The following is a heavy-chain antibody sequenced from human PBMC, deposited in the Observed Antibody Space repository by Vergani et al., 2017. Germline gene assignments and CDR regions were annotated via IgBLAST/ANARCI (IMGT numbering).Heavy chain of an antibody. CDR3: AGXPPYSSGWYYFDY. D-gene: IGHD6-19*01. J-gene: IGHJ4*02. Sequence: QVQLVQSGAEVKKPGSSVKVSCKASGGTFSSYATSWVRQAPGQGLEWMGRIIPICGTANYAQEFQGRVTITADESTSTAYMELSSLRSEDTAVYYCAGXPPYSSGWYYFDYWGQGTLVTVSS. V-gene: IGHV1-69*13. CDR1: GGTFSSYA. CDR2: IIPICGTA.